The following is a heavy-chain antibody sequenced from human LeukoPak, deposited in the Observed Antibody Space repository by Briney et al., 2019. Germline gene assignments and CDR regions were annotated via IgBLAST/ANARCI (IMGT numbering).Heavy chain of an antibody. CDR2: INPSGDST. J-gene: IGHJ4*02. CDR3: ARGNPVDY. CDR1: GYTFTRYY. Sequence: GASVKVSCKASGYTFTRYYTHWVRQAPGQGLEWMGIINPSGDSTSYAQKFQGRVTMTRDTSTSTVYLEVSSLRSEDTAVFYCARGNPVDYWGQGTLVTVSS. D-gene: IGHD2/OR15-2a*01. V-gene: IGHV1-46*01.